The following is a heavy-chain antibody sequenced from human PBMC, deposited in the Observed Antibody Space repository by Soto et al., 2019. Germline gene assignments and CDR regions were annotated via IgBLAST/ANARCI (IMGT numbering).Heavy chain of an antibody. CDR1: GVSFIDYY. D-gene: IGHD3-10*01. V-gene: IGHV4-34*01. J-gene: IGHJ4*02. CDR2: INRSENT. Sequence: SETLSLTCAVYGVSFIDYYWIWIRQPPGKGLEWIGEINRSENTNYNPSLKSRITMSVDTSKNQFSLKLNSVTAADTAVYYCARVSLIRGIDYWGQGTLVTVSS. CDR3: ARVSLIRGIDY.